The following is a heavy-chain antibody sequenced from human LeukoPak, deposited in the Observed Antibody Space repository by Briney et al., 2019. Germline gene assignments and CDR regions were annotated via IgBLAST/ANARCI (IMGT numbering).Heavy chain of an antibody. D-gene: IGHD5-18*01. V-gene: IGHV3-30*18. J-gene: IGHJ4*02. CDR3: AKDTIQLWLDY. CDR1: GFTFSSYG. CDR2: ISYDGSNK. Sequence: PGGSLRLSCAASGFTFSSYGMHWVRQAPGKGLEWVAVISYDGSNKYYADSVKGRFTISRDNSKNTLYLQMNSLRAEDTAVYYCAKDTIQLWLDYWGQGTLVTVSS.